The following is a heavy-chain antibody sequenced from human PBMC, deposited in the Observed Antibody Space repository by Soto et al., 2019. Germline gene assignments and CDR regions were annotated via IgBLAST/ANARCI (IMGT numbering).Heavy chain of an antibody. CDR3: ATLVLRYFDWTNWFAP. Sequence: ASVKVSCKVSGYTLTELSMHWVRQAPGKGLEWMGGFDPEDGETIHAQKFQGRVTMTEDTSTDTAYMELSSLRSEDTAVYYCATLVLRYFDWTNWFAPWGQGTLVTVSS. D-gene: IGHD3-9*01. J-gene: IGHJ5*02. CDR2: FDPEDGET. CDR1: GYTLTELS. V-gene: IGHV1-24*01.